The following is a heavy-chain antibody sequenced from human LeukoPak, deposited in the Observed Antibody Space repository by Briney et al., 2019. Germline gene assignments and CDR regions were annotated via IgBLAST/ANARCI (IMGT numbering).Heavy chain of an antibody. CDR3: AKEPRPLIAARLFDY. Sequence: GVALRLSCAASGLTFSRYWMIWLGQAPGKGLEGVAHMKQDGSAHYYVASVKGRFTIYRDNARNSLYLQMNSLRAEDTAVYYCAKEPRPLIAARLFDYWGQGTLVTVSS. J-gene: IGHJ4*02. V-gene: IGHV3-7*03. D-gene: IGHD6-6*01. CDR2: MKQDGSAH. CDR1: GLTFSRYW.